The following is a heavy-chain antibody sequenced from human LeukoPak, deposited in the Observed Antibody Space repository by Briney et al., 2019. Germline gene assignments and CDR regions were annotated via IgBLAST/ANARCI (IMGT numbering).Heavy chain of an antibody. Sequence: PSETLSLTCAVYGGSFSGYYWSWIRQPPGKGLEWIGEINHSGSTNYNPSLKSRVTISVDTSKNQFSLKLSSVTAADTAVYYCARRGATNRYYYYYMDVWGKGTTVTVSS. V-gene: IGHV4-34*01. D-gene: IGHD5-12*01. CDR3: ARRGATNRYYYYYMDV. CDR2: INHSGST. CDR1: GGSFSGYY. J-gene: IGHJ6*03.